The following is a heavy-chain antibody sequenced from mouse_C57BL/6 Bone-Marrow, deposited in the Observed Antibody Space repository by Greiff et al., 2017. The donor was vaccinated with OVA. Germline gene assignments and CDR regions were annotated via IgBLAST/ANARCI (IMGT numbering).Heavy chain of an antibody. CDR1: GFTFSSYG. D-gene: IGHD4-1*01. V-gene: IGHV5-6*01. J-gene: IGHJ1*03. Sequence: EVKLVESGGDLVKPGGSLKLSCAASGFTFSSYGVSWVRQTPDKRLEWVATISSGGSYTYYPDSVKGRFTISRDNAKNTLYLQMSSLKSEDTAMYYCARLTGTGYFDVWGTGTTVTVSS. CDR3: ARLTGTGYFDV. CDR2: ISSGGSYT.